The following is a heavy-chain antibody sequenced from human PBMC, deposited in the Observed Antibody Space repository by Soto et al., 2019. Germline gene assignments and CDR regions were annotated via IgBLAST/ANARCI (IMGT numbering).Heavy chain of an antibody. Sequence: EVQLLESGGGLVQPGGSLRLSCAAAGFTLSRYAMAWVRQAPGKGLEWVSVIGSGGSTYYADSVEGRFTISRDNSRNTLYLQMISLRADDTAVYYCAKDLGSPTVVTPELEFDYWGQGTLVTVSS. D-gene: IGHD4-17*01. J-gene: IGHJ4*02. CDR1: GFTLSRYA. V-gene: IGHV3-23*01. CDR3: AKDLGSPTVVTPELEFDY. CDR2: IGSGGST.